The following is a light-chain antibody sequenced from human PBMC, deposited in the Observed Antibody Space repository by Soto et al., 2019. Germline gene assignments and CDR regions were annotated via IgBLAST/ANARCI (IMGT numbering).Light chain of an antibody. CDR1: SSDVGGYNY. CDR2: DVN. CDR3: SSYTTSSTPFV. J-gene: IGLJ1*01. V-gene: IGLV2-14*01. Sequence: QSVLTQPASVSGSPGQSITISCTGTSSDVGGYNYVSWYQQHRGKAPKLMIYDVNNRPSGVSNRFSGSKSGNTASLTISGRQAEDEADYFCSSYTTSSTPFVFGTGTKLTVL.